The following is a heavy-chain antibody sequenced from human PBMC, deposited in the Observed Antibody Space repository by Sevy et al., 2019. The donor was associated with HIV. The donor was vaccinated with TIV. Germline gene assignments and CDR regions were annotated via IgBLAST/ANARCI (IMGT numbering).Heavy chain of an antibody. J-gene: IGHJ4*02. V-gene: IGHV1-2*02. D-gene: IGHD3-10*01. CDR3: ARVQRGGVPDY. CDR1: GYTFTDHY. Sequence: ASVKVSCTSSGYTFTDHYLHWVRQAPGQGLEWMGWINPESGDTKYREKFQARVTMTRDTSISTAYMDLNTLRSDDTAVYLCARVQRGGVPDYWGQGTLVTVSS. CDR2: INPESGDT.